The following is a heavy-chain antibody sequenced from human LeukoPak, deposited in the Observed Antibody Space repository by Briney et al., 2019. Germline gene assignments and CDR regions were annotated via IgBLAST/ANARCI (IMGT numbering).Heavy chain of an antibody. Sequence: GGSLRLSCAASGFTFDDYAMHWVRQAPGKGLEWVSGISWNSGSIGYADSVKGRFTISRDNAKNSLYLQMNSLRAEDTALYYCAKDLTYYDILTGSEDYYYYGMDVWGQGTTVTVSS. CDR2: ISWNSGSI. J-gene: IGHJ6*02. V-gene: IGHV3-9*01. D-gene: IGHD3-9*01. CDR3: AKDLTYYDILTGSEDYYYYGMDV. CDR1: GFTFDDYA.